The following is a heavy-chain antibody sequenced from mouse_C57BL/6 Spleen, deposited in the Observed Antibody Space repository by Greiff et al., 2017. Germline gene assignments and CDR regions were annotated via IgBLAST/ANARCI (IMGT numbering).Heavy chain of an antibody. CDR2: ISDGGSYS. Sequence: EVQLVESGGGLVKPGGSLTLSCAASGFPFSSYAMSWVRQTPEKRLEWVATISDGGSYSYYPVNVKGRFTISRDNAKNNLYLQMGHLKSEDTAMYYCARRGDYSFAYWGQGTLVTVSA. CDR1: GFPFSSYA. CDR3: ARRGDYSFAY. J-gene: IGHJ3*01. V-gene: IGHV5-4*01. D-gene: IGHD1-1*01.